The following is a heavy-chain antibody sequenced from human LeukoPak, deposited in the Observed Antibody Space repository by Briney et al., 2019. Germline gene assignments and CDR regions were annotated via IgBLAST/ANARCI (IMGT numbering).Heavy chain of an antibody. CDR1: GGSISSYY. CDR3: ARHSLRITMVRGVITD. D-gene: IGHD3-10*01. CDR2: IYYSGST. J-gene: IGHJ4*02. Sequence: SSETLSLTCTVSGGSISSYYWSWIRQPPGKGLEWIGYIYYSGSTNYNPSLKSRVTISVGTSKNQFSLKLSSVTAADTAVYYCARHSLRITMVRGVITDWGQGTLVTVSS. V-gene: IGHV4-59*08.